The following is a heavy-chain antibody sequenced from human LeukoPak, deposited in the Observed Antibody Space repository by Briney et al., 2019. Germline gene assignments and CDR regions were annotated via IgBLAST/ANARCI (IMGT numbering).Heavy chain of an antibody. D-gene: IGHD3-9*01. CDR2: ISWNSGSI. V-gene: IGHV3-9*01. CDR3: ARGYDILTGYSEYYFDY. J-gene: IGHJ4*02. Sequence: GGSLRLSCAASGFTFDDYAMHWVRQAPGKGLEWVSGISWNSGSIGYADSVKGRFTISRDNAKNSLYLQMNSLRAEDTALYYCARGYDILTGYSEYYFDYWGLGTLVTVSS. CDR1: GFTFDDYA.